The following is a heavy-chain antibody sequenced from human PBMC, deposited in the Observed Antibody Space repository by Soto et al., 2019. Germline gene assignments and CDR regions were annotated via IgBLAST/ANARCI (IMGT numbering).Heavy chain of an antibody. CDR1: GYSFTIYW. CDR2: TYPGDSDT. Sequence: GESLKISCKGSGYSFTIYWIGWVRQMPGKGLEWMGITYPGDSDTRYSPSFQGQVTISADKSISTAYLQWSSLKASDTAMYYCASSYYYDSSGYSGAFDIWGQGTMVTVS. J-gene: IGHJ3*02. D-gene: IGHD3-22*01. CDR3: ASSYYYDSSGYSGAFDI. V-gene: IGHV5-51*01.